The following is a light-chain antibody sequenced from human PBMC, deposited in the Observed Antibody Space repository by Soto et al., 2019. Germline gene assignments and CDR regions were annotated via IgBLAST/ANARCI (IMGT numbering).Light chain of an antibody. CDR1: SSDIAGYKY. V-gene: IGLV2-14*01. Sequence: QSALTQPASVSGSPGQSINISCTGTSSDIAGYKYVSYQQHPGKAPRLMIYDVSNRPSGVSNRFSGYKSGNTASLTISGLQAYYSEYSSASTRFGGGTKVTGL. J-gene: IGLJ2*01. CDR3: STR. CDR2: DVS.